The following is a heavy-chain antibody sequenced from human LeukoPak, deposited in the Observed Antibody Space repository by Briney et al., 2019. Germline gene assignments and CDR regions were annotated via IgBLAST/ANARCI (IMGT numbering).Heavy chain of an antibody. CDR2: INSDGSWT. CDR3: VSFYETY. D-gene: IGHD2/OR15-2a*01. Sequence: GGSLRLSCAASGNYWMHWVRQAPGKGLVWVSHINSDGSWTSYADSVTGRFTISKDNAKNTVYLQMNSLRAEDTAVYYCVSFYETYWGRGTLVTVSS. J-gene: IGHJ4*02. V-gene: IGHV3-74*01. CDR1: GNYW.